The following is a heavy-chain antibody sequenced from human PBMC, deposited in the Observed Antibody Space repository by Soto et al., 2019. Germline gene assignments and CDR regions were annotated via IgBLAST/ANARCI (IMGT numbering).Heavy chain of an antibody. Sequence: GGSLRLSCAASGVTSSRYGMHWVRQAPGKGLEWVAVISYDGSNKYYADSVKGRFTISRDNSKNTLYLQMNSLRAEDTAVYYCAKDPYSSGWYMPNYYYHYCMDFSCQG. D-gene: IGHD6-19*01. V-gene: IGHV3-30*18. CDR1: GVTSSRYG. CDR2: ISYDGSNK. J-gene: IGHJ6*02. CDR3: AKDPYSSGWYMPNYYYHYCMDF.